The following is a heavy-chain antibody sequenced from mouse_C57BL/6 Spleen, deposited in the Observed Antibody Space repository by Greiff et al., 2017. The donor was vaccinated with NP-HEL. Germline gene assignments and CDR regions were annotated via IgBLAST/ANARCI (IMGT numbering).Heavy chain of an antibody. V-gene: IGHV5-9*01. CDR2: ISGGGGNT. CDR3: ARRYDYDGFAY. D-gene: IGHD2-4*01. J-gene: IGHJ3*01. Sequence: EVQRVESGGGLVKPGGSLKLSCAASGFTFSSYTMSWVRQTPEKRLEWVATISGGGGNTYYPDSVKGRFTISRDNAKNTLYLQMSSLRSEDTALYYCARRYDYDGFAYWGQGTLVTVSA. CDR1: GFTFSSYT.